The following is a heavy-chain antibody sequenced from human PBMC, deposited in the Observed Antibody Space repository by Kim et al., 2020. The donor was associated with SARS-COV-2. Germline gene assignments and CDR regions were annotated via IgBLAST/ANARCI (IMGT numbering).Heavy chain of an antibody. Sequence: GGSLRLSCAASRFTFSNHALHWVRQAPGKGLEWVSLISYDGCHISYPDSVKGRFIISRDNAKNTLYLQMNSLRPEDKAVYYCVEEIGSGSFDHWGQGTLVTVSS. CDR3: VEEIGSGSFDH. V-gene: IGHV3-30*04. CDR2: ISYDGCHI. J-gene: IGHJ4*02. CDR1: RFTFSNHA. D-gene: IGHD2-15*01.